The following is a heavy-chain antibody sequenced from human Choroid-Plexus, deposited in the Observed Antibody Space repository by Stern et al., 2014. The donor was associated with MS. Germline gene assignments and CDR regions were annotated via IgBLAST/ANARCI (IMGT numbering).Heavy chain of an antibody. V-gene: IGHV3-30*18. CDR3: AKDRQYLTYFFDH. D-gene: IGHD2/OR15-2a*01. CDR1: GFPFGRCA. Sequence: VQLVESGGGVVQPGRPLRLSCVASGFPFGRCAMHWVRQAPGKGLEWVAGVSYDGSNKYYADSVQGRFTISRDNSQNTLYMQMSSLRPEDTAVYYCAKDRQYLTYFFDHWGQGSLVTVSS. CDR2: VSYDGSNK. J-gene: IGHJ5*02.